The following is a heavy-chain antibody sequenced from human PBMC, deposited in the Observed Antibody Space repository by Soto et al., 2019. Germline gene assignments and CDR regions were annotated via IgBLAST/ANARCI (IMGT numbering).Heavy chain of an antibody. CDR3: ARSVGATRMYYFYY. V-gene: IGHV3-33*01. CDR2: IWFDGSNK. J-gene: IGHJ4*02. CDR1: GFTFRTYG. D-gene: IGHD1-26*01. Sequence: GGSLRLSCAASGFTFRTYGMHWVRQAPGKGLEWVAVIWFDGSNKYYADAVKGRFTISRDNSKNTLYLQMNTLRAEDTAVYYCARSVGATRMYYFYYWGQGTLVTVSS.